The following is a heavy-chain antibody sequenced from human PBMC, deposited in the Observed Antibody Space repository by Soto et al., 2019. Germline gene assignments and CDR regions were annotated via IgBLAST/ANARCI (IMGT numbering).Heavy chain of an antibody. CDR2: IYYSGST. CDR1: VGSISSYY. J-gene: IGHJ2*01. CDR3: PRGRIVVVTVRCWYIDL. D-gene: IGHD2-21*02. V-gene: IGHV4-59*12. Sequence: PSETLPLTCTVSVGSISSYYWSLIRQPPGEGLEWIGYIYYSGSTNYNPSLKIRVTISVDTSKNQFSLKLSSVTAADTAVYYGPRGRIVVVTVRCWYIDLWGRGTLVAVSS.